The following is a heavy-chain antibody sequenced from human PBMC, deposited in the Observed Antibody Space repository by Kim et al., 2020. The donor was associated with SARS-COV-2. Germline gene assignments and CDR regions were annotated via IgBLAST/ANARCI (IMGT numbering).Heavy chain of an antibody. CDR3: ARGRGYSYGYVRTYFDY. D-gene: IGHD5-18*01. Sequence: LTRRVTISVDTSKNQVSLKLSSVTAADTAVYYCARGRGYSYGYVRTYFDYWGQGTLVTVSS. J-gene: IGHJ4*02. V-gene: IGHV4-34*01.